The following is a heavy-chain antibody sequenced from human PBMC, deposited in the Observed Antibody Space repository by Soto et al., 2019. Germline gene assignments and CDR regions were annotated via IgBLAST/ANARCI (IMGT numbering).Heavy chain of an antibody. CDR1: GGSLSGYY. J-gene: IGHJ5*02. CDR3: ARGREVVVHRGVPRAAFGP. D-gene: IGHD2-15*01. Sequence: SDSLELTCSSSGGSLSGYYCGWIRQPPGKGLEWIGEINHSGSTNYNPSLQSRVTISVDTSKNQFSLKLSSVTAADTAVYYCARGREVVVHRGVPRAAFGPWGKGTLVTVSS. CDR2: INHSGST. V-gene: IGHV4-34*01.